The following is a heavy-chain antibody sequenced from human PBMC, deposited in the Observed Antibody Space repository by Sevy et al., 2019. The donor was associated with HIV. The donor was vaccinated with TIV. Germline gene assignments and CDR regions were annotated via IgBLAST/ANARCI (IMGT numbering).Heavy chain of an antibody. CDR2: IYHSGST. V-gene: IGHV4-38-2*02. CDR3: TYGSGSYYSRPLFDY. D-gene: IGHD3-10*01. J-gene: IGHJ4*02. Sequence: SETLSLTCTVSGYSISSGYYWGWIRQPPGKGLEWIGSIYHSGSTYYNPSLKSRVTISVDTSKNQFSLKLSSVTAADTAVYYSTYGSGSYYSRPLFDYWGQGTLVTVSS. CDR1: GYSISSGYY.